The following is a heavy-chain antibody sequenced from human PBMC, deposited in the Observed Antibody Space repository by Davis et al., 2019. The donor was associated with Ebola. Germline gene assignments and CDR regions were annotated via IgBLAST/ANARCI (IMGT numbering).Heavy chain of an antibody. CDR3: VKDDVTAGRFNY. CDR1: GGSINSFL. V-gene: IGHV4-59*08. D-gene: IGHD1-20*01. J-gene: IGHJ4*02. CDR2: MFYNGDT. Sequence: MPLETLSLTCSVSGGSINSFLWTWIRQPPGKGLEWVGCMFYNGDTKYNPALESRVTISVDTSKNQFSLRLSSVTAADTAMYYCVKDDVTAGRFNYWGQGSLVTVSS.